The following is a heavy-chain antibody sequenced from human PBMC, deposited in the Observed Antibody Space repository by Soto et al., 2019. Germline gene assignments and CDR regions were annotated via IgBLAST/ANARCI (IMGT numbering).Heavy chain of an antibody. J-gene: IGHJ4*02. CDR3: AKDLGYSSSWYALDY. D-gene: IGHD6-13*01. Sequence: GGSLRLSCAASGFTFSSYGMHWVRQAPGKGLEWVAVISYDGSNKYYADSVKGRFTISRDNSKNTLYLQMNSLRAEDTAVYYCAKDLGYSSSWYALDYWGQGTLVTVSS. CDR2: ISYDGSNK. CDR1: GFTFSSYG. V-gene: IGHV3-30*18.